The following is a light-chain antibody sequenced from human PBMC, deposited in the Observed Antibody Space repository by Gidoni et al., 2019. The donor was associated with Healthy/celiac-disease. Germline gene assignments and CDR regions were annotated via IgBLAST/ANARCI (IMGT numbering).Light chain of an antibody. CDR1: QSVSSN. Sequence: EIVMTQSPATLSVSPGERATLSCRASQSVSSNLAWYQQKPGQAPRLLIYGASTRATGIPARFSGSRSGTEFTLTISSLQSEDFAVYYCQQYNNWPPGDRTFGQGTKVEIK. V-gene: IGKV3-15*01. CDR3: QQYNNWPPGDRT. CDR2: GAS. J-gene: IGKJ1*01.